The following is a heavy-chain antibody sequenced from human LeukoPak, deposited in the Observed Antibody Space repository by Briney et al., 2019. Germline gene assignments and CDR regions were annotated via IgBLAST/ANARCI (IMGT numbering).Heavy chain of an antibody. J-gene: IGHJ3*01. CDR2: IYHTGST. D-gene: IGHD2-2*01. Sequence: PSQTLSLTCTVSGGSISSGGYYWSWIRQRPGKGLEWIGYIYHTGSTYYHPYLNSRVTISVDSSKVQFSLKLGSVTGADRAVYYCARGGRVPAAQEYAFDVWGRGTKVAVPS. V-gene: IGHV4-30-2*01. CDR1: GGSISSGGYY. CDR3: ARGGRVPAAQEYAFDV.